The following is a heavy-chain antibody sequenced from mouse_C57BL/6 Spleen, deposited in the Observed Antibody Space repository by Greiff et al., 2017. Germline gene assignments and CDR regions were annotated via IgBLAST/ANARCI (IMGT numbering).Heavy chain of an antibody. CDR1: GFNIKDYY. V-gene: IGHV1-72*01. Sequence: VQLQQSGAELVKPGASVKLSCTASGFNIKDYYMHWVKQRTEQGLEWIGRIDPNSGGTKYNEKFKSKATLTVDKPSSTAYMQLSSLTSEDSAVYYCAKGSDYYGSSYFDYWGQGTTLTVSS. D-gene: IGHD1-1*01. CDR2: IDPNSGGT. CDR3: AKGSDYYGSSYFDY. J-gene: IGHJ2*01.